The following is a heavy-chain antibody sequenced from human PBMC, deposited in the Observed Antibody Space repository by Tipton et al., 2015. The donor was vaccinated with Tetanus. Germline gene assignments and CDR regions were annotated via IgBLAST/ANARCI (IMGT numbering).Heavy chain of an antibody. CDR2: IYYSGST. Sequence: TLSLTCTVSGGSISSGGYYWTWIRQHPGKSLEWIGDIYYSGSTYYNPSLKSRVSISVDTSNNQFSVNLNSVTAADTAVYYCARDQARGARGWNYFDYWGQGALVTVSS. V-gene: IGHV4-31*03. CDR1: GGSISSGGYY. J-gene: IGHJ4*02. CDR3: ARDQARGARGWNYFDY. D-gene: IGHD1-26*01.